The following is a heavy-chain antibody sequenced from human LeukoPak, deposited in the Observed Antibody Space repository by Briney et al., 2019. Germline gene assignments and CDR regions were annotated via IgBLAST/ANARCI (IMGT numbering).Heavy chain of an antibody. J-gene: IGHJ3*02. CDR1: GFTFSSYG. CDR3: ASWSPGSRDYYDSSGYYYSDAFDI. D-gene: IGHD3-22*01. V-gene: IGHV3-30*03. Sequence: PGRSLRLSCAASGFTFSSYGMHWVRQASGKGLEWVAVISYDGSNKYYADSVKGRFTISRDNSKNTLYLQMNSLRAEDTAVYYCASWSPGSRDYYDSSGYYYSDAFDIWGQGTMVTVSS. CDR2: ISYDGSNK.